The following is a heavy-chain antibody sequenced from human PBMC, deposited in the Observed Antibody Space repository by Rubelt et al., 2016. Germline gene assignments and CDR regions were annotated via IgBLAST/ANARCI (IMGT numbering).Heavy chain of an antibody. D-gene: IGHD6-6*01. V-gene: IGHV4/OR15-8*02. Sequence: QVQLQESGPGLVKPSETLSLTCDVSGDSLSSFTLWNWLRQPPGKGLEWIGEIHRSGTTTYNPSLKSRVTISMDHSKNQFSLRLTSMAAADTAIYFGARHTSESSSAAFDNWGQGILVTVSS. CDR1: GDSLSSFTL. CDR2: IHRSGTT. CDR3: ARHTSESSSAAFDN. J-gene: IGHJ4*02.